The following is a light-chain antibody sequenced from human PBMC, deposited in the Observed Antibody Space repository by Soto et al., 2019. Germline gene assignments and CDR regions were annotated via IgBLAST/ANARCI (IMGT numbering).Light chain of an antibody. V-gene: IGKV1-5*03. Sequence: IQMTHAISAVSGSKRDRVIMTCRASQIISSWLAWYQQKPGKAPKLLIDAASSLESGVPSRFSGSGSGTEFTLTISILQPDDFATYYRQHYNIHSGAFGQGTKVDI. CDR3: QHYNIHSGA. J-gene: IGKJ1*01. CDR1: QIISSW. CDR2: AAS.